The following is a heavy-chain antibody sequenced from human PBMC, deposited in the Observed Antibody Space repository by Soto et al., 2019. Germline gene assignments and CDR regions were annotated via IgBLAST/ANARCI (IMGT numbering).Heavy chain of an antibody. CDR3: ARDFRYCSSTSCYAHAFDI. CDR1: GGSISSYY. J-gene: IGHJ3*02. Sequence: QVQLQESGPGLVKPSETLSLTCTVSGGSISSYYWSWIRQPPGKGLEWIGYIYYSGSTNHNPSLKSRVTISVDTSKNQFSLKLSSVTAADTAVYYCARDFRYCSSTSCYAHAFDIWGQGTMVTVSS. D-gene: IGHD2-2*01. CDR2: IYYSGST. V-gene: IGHV4-59*01.